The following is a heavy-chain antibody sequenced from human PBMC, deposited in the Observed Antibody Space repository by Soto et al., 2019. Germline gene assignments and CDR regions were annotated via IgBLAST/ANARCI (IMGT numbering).Heavy chain of an antibody. CDR3: AKERYCSGGSCYLDWFDP. CDR2: ISGSGGST. J-gene: IGHJ5*02. V-gene: IGHV3-23*01. CDR1: GFTFSSYA. Sequence: EVQLLESGGGLVQPGGSLRLSCAASGFTFSSYAMSWVRQAPGKGLEWVSAISGSGGSTYYADSVKGRFTISGDNSKNTLYLQMNSLRAEDTAVYYCAKERYCSGGSCYLDWFDPWGQGTLVTVSS. D-gene: IGHD2-15*01.